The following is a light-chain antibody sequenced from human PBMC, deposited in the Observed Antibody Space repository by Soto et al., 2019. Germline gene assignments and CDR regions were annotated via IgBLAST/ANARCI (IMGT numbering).Light chain of an antibody. CDR2: TNN. CDR3: ASWDDSVNGVV. V-gene: IGLV1-44*01. J-gene: IGLJ3*02. Sequence: QSVLTQPPSASGTPGQRVTISCSGSRSDIGTNTVNWYQHVPGTAPHLLIHTNNPRPSGVPDRVSGSKFGTSASLAISGVRSEDEADYYCASWDDSVNGVVFGGGTKLTVL. CDR1: RSDIGTNT.